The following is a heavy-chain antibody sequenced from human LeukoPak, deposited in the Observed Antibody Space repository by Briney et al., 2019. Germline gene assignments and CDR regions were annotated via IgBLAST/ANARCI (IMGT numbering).Heavy chain of an antibody. D-gene: IGHD5-18*01. Sequence: GGSLRLSXAASGFTFSSYAMSWVRQAPGKGLEWVSAISGSGGSTYYADSVKGRFTISRDNSKNTLYLQMNSLRAEDTAVYYRAKGGLYSYGPWGQGTLVTVSS. J-gene: IGHJ5*02. CDR3: AKGGLYSYGP. V-gene: IGHV3-23*01. CDR2: ISGSGGST. CDR1: GFTFSSYA.